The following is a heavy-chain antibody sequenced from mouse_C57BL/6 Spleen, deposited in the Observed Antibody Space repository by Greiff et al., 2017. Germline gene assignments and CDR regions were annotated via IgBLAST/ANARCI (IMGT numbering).Heavy chain of an antibody. V-gene: IGHV1-64*01. CDR3: ARFYDGYFWFAY. Sequence: QVQLQQPGAELVKPGASVKLSCKASGYTFTSYWMHWVKQRPGQGLEWIGMIHPNSGSTNYNEKFKSKATLTVDKSSSTAYMQLSSLTSEDSAVYYCARFYDGYFWFAYWGQGTLVTVSA. D-gene: IGHD2-3*01. CDR1: GYTFTSYW. J-gene: IGHJ3*01. CDR2: IHPNSGST.